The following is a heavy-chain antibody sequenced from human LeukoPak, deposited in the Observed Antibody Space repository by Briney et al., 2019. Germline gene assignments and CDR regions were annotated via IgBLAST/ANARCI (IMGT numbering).Heavy chain of an antibody. V-gene: IGHV4-4*09. CDR2: LYASGST. CDR3: ARVVNLWSGYRYYYYMDV. D-gene: IGHD3-3*01. Sequence: SETLSLTCTVSGGSISSFYWSWIRQSPGKGLEWIGYLYASGSTTFNPSLKSRVTISVDMSNNQFSPRLSSVTAADTAVYYCARVVNLWSGYRYYYYMDVWGKGTTVTVSS. J-gene: IGHJ6*03. CDR1: GGSISSFY.